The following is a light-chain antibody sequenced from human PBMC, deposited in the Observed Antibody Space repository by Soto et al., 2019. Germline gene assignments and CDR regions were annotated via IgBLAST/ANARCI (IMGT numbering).Light chain of an antibody. Sequence: EIVLTQSPATLSLSPGERATLSCRASQSVSNYLAWYQQKPGPAPRLLIYDASKRATRIPARFSGSGSGTDFTLTISSLEPENFAVYYCQQRNGWLRTFGQGTKLEIK. CDR2: DAS. CDR1: QSVSNY. CDR3: QQRNGWLRT. V-gene: IGKV3-11*01. J-gene: IGKJ2*01.